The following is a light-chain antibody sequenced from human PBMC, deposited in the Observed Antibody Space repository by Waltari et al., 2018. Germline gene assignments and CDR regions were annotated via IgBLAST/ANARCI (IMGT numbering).Light chain of an antibody. CDR2: GAS. V-gene: IGKV3-15*01. J-gene: IGKJ4*01. Sequence: ETVMTQSPATLSVSPGERANLSCRASQSVSSNLAWYQQKPGQAPRLLIYGASFRATGVPGRFSGSGSGTEFTLTISSLQSEDFAVYYCQHYNNWPPLTFGGGTKVEIK. CDR1: QSVSSN. CDR3: QHYNNWPPLT.